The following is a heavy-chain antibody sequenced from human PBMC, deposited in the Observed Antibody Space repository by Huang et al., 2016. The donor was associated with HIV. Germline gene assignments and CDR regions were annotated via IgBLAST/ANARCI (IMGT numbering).Heavy chain of an antibody. Sequence: QVHLVQSGPEVKKPGASVKVSCKASGYTFTSFGISWVRQDPGQGLEWMGSISAHKGEKNYAQKFRVRVTMTTDTSTRTAHMELRSLRSDDSAVYYCVVDDTSGYFSSDYWGQGTLVTVSS. CDR3: VVDDTSGYFSSDY. CDR1: GYTFTSFG. J-gene: IGHJ4*02. CDR2: ISAHKGEK. D-gene: IGHD3-22*01. V-gene: IGHV1-18*04.